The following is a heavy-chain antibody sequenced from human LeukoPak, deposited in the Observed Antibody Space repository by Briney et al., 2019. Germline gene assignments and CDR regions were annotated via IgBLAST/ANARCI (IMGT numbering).Heavy chain of an antibody. Sequence: GASVKVSCKASGYTFTSYYMHWVRQAPGQGLEWMGWINPNSGGTNYAQKFQGRVTMTRDTSISTAYMELSRLRSDDTAVYYCARDVMEIKDLRYYYYYYMDVWGKGTTVTISS. CDR3: ARDVMEIKDLRYYYYYYMDV. CDR1: GYTFTSYY. J-gene: IGHJ6*03. D-gene: IGHD2-8*01. CDR2: INPNSGGT. V-gene: IGHV1-2*02.